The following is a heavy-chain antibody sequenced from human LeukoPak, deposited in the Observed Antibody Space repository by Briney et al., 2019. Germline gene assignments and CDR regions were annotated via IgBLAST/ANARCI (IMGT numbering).Heavy chain of an antibody. V-gene: IGHV3-74*01. J-gene: IGHJ6*03. D-gene: IGHD6-13*01. CDR1: GFTLNNYW. Sequence: GGSLRLSCAASGFTLNNYWMHWVRQAPGKGLVWVARTNTHGTSANYADSVKGRFITSRDNANNTLYLQMNGLRDEDTGVYYALAGYYYYYMDVWGKGTTVTVSS. CDR2: TNTHGTSA. CDR3: LAGYYYYYMDV.